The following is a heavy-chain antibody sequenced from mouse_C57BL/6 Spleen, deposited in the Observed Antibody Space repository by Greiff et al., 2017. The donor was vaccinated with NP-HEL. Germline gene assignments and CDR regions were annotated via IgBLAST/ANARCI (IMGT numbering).Heavy chain of an antibody. V-gene: IGHV1-52*01. CDR1: GYTFTSYW. J-gene: IGHJ3*01. D-gene: IGHD3-3*01. CDR3: ARSRGTWFAY. Sequence: VQLQQSGAELVRPGSSVKLSCKASGYTFTSYWMHWVKQRPIQGLEWIGNIDPSDSETHYNQKFKDKATLTVDKSSSTAYMQLSSLTSEDSAGYYCARSRGTWFAYWGQGTLVTDSA. CDR2: IDPSDSET.